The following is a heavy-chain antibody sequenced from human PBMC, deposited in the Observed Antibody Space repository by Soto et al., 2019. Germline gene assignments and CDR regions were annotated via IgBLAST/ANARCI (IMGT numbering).Heavy chain of an antibody. D-gene: IGHD6-19*01. CDR1: GFSLSSTRMA. V-gene: IGHV2-5*02. J-gene: IGHJ4*02. CDR3: AHIVVAGLGYYFDY. CDR2: IYWDDDT. Sequence: QITLKESGPTLVKPTQTLTLTCTFSGFSLSSTRMAVGWIRQPPGKALKWLALIYWDDDTRYSPFLKSRLTITKDTSTHQVVLTMSNMDPVDTARYYCAHIVVAGLGYYFDYWRQGTLVTVSS.